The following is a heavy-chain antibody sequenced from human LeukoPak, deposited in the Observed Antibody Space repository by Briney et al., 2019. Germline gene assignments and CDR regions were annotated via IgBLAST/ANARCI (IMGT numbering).Heavy chain of an antibody. Sequence: PGGSLRLSCAASGFTFSSYEMNWVRQAPGKGLEWVSYISSSGSTIYYADSVKGRFTISRDNAKNSLYLQMNSLRAEDTAVYYCASQILTGYSYYYYYYYMDVWGKGTTVTISS. CDR3: ASQILTGYSYYYYYYYMDV. J-gene: IGHJ6*03. CDR2: ISSSGSTI. CDR1: GFTFSSYE. D-gene: IGHD3-9*01. V-gene: IGHV3-48*03.